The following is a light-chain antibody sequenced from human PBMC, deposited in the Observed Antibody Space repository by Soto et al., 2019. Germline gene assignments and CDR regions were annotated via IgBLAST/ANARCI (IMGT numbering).Light chain of an antibody. V-gene: IGKV1-33*01. CDR2: DAS. CDR3: QQYDNPPPFT. J-gene: IGKJ3*01. CDR1: QDISNY. Sequence: DIQMTQSPSSLSASVGDRVTITCQAGQDISNYLNWYQQKPGKAPKLLIYDASNLETGVPSRFSGSGSGTDFTFTISSLQPEDIATYYCQQYDNPPPFTFGPGTKVDIK.